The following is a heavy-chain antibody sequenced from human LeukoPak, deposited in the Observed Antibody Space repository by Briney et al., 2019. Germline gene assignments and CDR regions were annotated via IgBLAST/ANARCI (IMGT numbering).Heavy chain of an antibody. D-gene: IGHD5-18*01. V-gene: IGHV1-69*05. CDR1: GGTFSSYA. CDR2: IIPIFGTA. Sequence: ASVKVSCKASGGTFSSYAISWVRQAPGQGLEWMGGIIPIFGTANYAQKFQGRVTITTDESTSTAYMELSSLRSEATAVYYCAREGYGGYSYGMRWFDPWGQGTLVTVSS. J-gene: IGHJ5*02. CDR3: AREGYGGYSYGMRWFDP.